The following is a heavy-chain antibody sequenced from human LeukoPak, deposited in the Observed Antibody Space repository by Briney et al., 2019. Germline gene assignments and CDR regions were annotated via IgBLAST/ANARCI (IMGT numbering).Heavy chain of an antibody. CDR1: GFTFSSYA. J-gene: IGHJ4*02. CDR3: ARDESSSSWTHIFDY. Sequence: GGSLRLSCAASGFTFSSYAMHWVRQAPGKGLEWVAVISYDGSNRYYADSVKGRFTISRDNSKNTPYLQMNSLRAEDTAVYYCARDESSSSWTHIFDYWGQGTLVTVSS. CDR2: ISYDGSNR. D-gene: IGHD6-13*01. V-gene: IGHV3-30-3*01.